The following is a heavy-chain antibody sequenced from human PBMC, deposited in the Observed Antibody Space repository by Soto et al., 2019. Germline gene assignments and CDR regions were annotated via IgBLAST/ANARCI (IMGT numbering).Heavy chain of an antibody. V-gene: IGHV3-23*01. CDR3: AKGASDYDSSGYYYG. J-gene: IGHJ4*02. CDR2: ISGSGGST. Sequence: GGSLRLSCAASGFTFSSYAMSWVRQAPGKGLEWVSAISGSGGSTYYADSVKGRFTISRDNSKNTLYLQMNSLRAEDTAVYYGAKGASDYDSSGYYYGWGQGTLVTVSS. D-gene: IGHD3-22*01. CDR1: GFTFSSYA.